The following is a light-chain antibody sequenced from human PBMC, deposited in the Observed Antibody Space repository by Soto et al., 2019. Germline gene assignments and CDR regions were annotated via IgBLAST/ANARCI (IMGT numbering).Light chain of an antibody. V-gene: IGKV3-15*01. Sequence: EIVMTQSPATLSVSPGERATLSCRASQSVSSNLAWYQQKPGQAPRLLIYGASTRATGIPARFSGSGSGTAFTLPISSLQSEDFAVYYCQQYNNWPPKVTFGPGTKVDIK. CDR2: GAS. CDR3: QQYNNWPPKVT. CDR1: QSVSSN. J-gene: IGKJ3*01.